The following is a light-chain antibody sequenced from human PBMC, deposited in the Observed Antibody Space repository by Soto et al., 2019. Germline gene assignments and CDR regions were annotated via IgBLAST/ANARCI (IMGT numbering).Light chain of an antibody. V-gene: IGKV1-39*01. CDR2: AAS. J-gene: IGKJ3*01. CDR3: QQSYSTPVFT. CDR1: QSISSY. Sequence: DIQMTQSPSSLSASVGDRVTITCRASQSISSYLNWYQQKPGKAPKLLIYAASSLQSGVPSRFSGSGSWTDFTLTISSLQPEDFATYYCQQSYSTPVFTFGPGTKVDSK.